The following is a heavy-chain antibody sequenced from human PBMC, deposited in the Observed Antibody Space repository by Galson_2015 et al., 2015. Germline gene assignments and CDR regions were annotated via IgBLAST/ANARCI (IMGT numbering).Heavy chain of an antibody. J-gene: IGHJ6*02. D-gene: IGHD1-26*01. Sequence: SVKVSCKASGFTFTSSAVQWVRQARGQRLEWIGWIVVGSGNTNYAQKFQERVTITRDMSTSTAYMELSSLRSEDTAVYYCAADPGGRLYYYYGMDVWGQGTTVTVSS. CDR3: AADPGGRLYYYYGMDV. CDR2: IVVGSGNT. V-gene: IGHV1-58*01. CDR1: GFTFTSSA.